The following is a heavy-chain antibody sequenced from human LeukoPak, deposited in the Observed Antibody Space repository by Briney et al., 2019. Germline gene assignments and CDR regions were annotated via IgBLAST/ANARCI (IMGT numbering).Heavy chain of an antibody. V-gene: IGHV3-11*06. Sequence: GGSLRLSCAASGFTFSDYYMSWIRQAPGKGLEWGSYTSISSSYTNYADSVKGRFTISRDNAKNSLYLQMNSLRAEDTAVYYCARALETGYSSSWYSLTFDYWGQGTLVTVSS. CDR1: GFTFSDYY. CDR3: ARALETGYSSSWYSLTFDY. D-gene: IGHD6-13*01. CDR2: TSISSSYT. J-gene: IGHJ4*02.